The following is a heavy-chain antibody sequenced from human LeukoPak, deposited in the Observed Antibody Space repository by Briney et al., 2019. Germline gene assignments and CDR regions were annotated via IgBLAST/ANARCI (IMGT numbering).Heavy chain of an antibody. CDR1: GYSFTNSW. V-gene: IGHV5-51*01. D-gene: IGHD5-24*01. CDR2: IYPDDSDT. Sequence: GESLKISCKVSGYSFTNSWITWVRQMPGKGLECMGIIYPDDSDTRYSPSFLGQVTISADKSISTAYLQWSSLKASDTAMYYCARPVEMATSPFDYWGQGTLVTVSS. J-gene: IGHJ4*02. CDR3: ARPVEMATSPFDY.